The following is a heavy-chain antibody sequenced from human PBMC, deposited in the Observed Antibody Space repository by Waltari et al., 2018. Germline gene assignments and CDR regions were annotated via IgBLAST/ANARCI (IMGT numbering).Heavy chain of an antibody. J-gene: IGHJ3*02. CDR3: ARDPVVLADAFDI. V-gene: IGHV1-69*12. CDR2: TTPIFGTA. Sequence: QVQLVQSGAEVKKPGSSVKVSCKASGGTFSSYAISWVRQAPGQRLEWMGGTTPIFGTANYAQKFQGRVTITADESTSTADMELSSLRSEDTAVYYCARDPVVLADAFDIWGQGTMVTVSS. CDR1: GGTFSSYA. D-gene: IGHD2-8*02.